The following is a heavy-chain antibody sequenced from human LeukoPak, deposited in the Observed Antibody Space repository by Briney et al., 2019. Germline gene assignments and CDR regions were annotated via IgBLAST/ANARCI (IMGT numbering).Heavy chain of an antibody. D-gene: IGHD6-19*01. J-gene: IGHJ4*02. V-gene: IGHV1-2*02. CDR2: INPNSGGT. Sequence: ASVKVSCKASGYTFTGYYMHWVRQAPGQGLEWMGWINPNSGGTNYAQKFQGRVTMTRDTSISTAYMELSRLRSDDTAVYYCARDTSSSGWPDYWGQGTLVTVSS. CDR3: ARDTSSSGWPDY. CDR1: GYTFTGYY.